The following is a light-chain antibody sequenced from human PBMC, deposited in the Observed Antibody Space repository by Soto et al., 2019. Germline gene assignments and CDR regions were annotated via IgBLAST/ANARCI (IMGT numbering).Light chain of an antibody. J-gene: IGKJ1*01. Sequence: QNIGTNLAWFQQKPGQAPRLLIYAASIRATDFPARFSGSGSGTEFTLTVLGLRSADCAVYLCQQYKNWPPGRFGRGTKVDIK. CDR3: QQYKNWPPGR. V-gene: IGKV3-15*01. CDR2: AAS. CDR1: QNIGTN.